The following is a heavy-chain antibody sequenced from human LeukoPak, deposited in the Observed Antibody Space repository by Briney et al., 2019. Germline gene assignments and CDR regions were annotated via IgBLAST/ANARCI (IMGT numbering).Heavy chain of an antibody. D-gene: IGHD5-18*01. CDR3: AKDTQYSYGHGHFDY. Sequence: GGSLRLSCAASGFTFDDYAMHWARQAPGKGLEWVSGISWNSGSIGYADSVKGRFTISRDNAKNSLYLQMNSLRAEDMALYYCAKDTQYSYGHGHFDYWGHGTLVTVSS. CDR1: GFTFDDYA. J-gene: IGHJ4*01. CDR2: ISWNSGSI. V-gene: IGHV3-9*03.